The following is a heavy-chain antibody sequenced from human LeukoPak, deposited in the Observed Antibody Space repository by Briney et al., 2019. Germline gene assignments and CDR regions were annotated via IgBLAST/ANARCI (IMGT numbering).Heavy chain of an antibody. CDR3: ARGLVVVVPAAIGPQNWFDP. V-gene: IGHV3-30*04. J-gene: IGHJ5*02. CDR1: GFTLSSYA. CDR2: IPYDGSNK. Sequence: GGSLILSCATPGFTLSSYAMPWVRQARGKVLGWEAVIPYDGSNKCYAHSVKGRFTISRDNSKNTLYLQMNSLRAEDTAVYYCARGLVVVVPAAIGPQNWFDPWGQGTLVAVFS. D-gene: IGHD2-2*01.